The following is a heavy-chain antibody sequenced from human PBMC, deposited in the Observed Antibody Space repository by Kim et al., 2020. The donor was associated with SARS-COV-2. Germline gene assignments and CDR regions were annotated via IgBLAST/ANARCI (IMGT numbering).Heavy chain of an antibody. Sequence: FQGRVTMTRDTSTSTVYMELSSLRSEDTAVYYCARVLGSGSYYDPYFDYWGQGTLVTVSS. J-gene: IGHJ4*02. CDR3: ARVLGSGSYYDPYFDY. V-gene: IGHV1-46*01. D-gene: IGHD3-10*01.